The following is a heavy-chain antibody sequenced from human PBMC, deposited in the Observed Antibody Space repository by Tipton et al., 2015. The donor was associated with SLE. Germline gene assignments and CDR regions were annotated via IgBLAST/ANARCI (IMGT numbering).Heavy chain of an antibody. Sequence: SCAASGFTFSSYGMHWVRQAPGQGLEWMGIINPSGGSTSYAQKFQGRVTMTRDTSTSTVYMELSSLRSEDTAVYYCARGGIAAAGTDWFDPWGQGTLVTVSS. V-gene: IGHV1-46*01. D-gene: IGHD6-13*01. CDR3: ARGGIAAAGTDWFDP. CDR1: GFTFSSYG. CDR2: INPSGGST. J-gene: IGHJ5*02.